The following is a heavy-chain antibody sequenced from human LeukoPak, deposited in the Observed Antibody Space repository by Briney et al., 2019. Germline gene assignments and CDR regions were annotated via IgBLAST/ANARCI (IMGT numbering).Heavy chain of an antibody. CDR1: GYTFTSYY. CDR3: ARVHPYYYDSSGYYPGDWYFDL. CDR2: INPSGGTT. J-gene: IGHJ2*01. D-gene: IGHD3-22*01. V-gene: IGHV1-46*01. Sequence: ASVKVSCKASGYTFTSYYMHWVRQAPGQGLEWMGIINPSGGTTIYAQKFQGRVTITADESTSTAYMELSSLRSEDTAVYYCARVHPYYYDSSGYYPGDWYFDLWGRGTLVTVSS.